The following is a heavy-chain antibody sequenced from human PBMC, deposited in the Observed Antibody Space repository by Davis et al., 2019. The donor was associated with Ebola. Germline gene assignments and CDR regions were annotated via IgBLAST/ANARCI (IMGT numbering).Heavy chain of an antibody. V-gene: IGHV1-18*04. D-gene: IGHD1-1*01. J-gene: IGHJ4*02. CDR1: GYTFTNYG. CDR3: ARAQFPTTSDH. Sequence: ASVKVSCKASGYTFTNYGITWVRQAPGQGLEWMGWINPNNGNTNYAQNVQGRVIMTTDTATTTAYMEVGGLRSDDTAVYYCARAQFPTTSDHWGQGTLVTVSS. CDR2: INPNNGNT.